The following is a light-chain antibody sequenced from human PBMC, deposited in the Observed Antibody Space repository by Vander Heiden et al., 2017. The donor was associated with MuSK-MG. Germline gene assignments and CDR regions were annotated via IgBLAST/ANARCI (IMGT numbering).Light chain of an antibody. CDR2: DVS. J-gene: IGLJ2*01. CDR1: SSDVGDYNY. CDR3: SSYTMFSRV. Sequence: QSALTQPASVSGSPGQSITISCTGPSSDVGDYNYVSWYQQHPGKAPKLIIFDVSKRPSGISNRFSGSKSGDTASLTISGLQAEDEADYYCSSYTMFSRVFGGGTKVTVL. V-gene: IGLV2-14*03.